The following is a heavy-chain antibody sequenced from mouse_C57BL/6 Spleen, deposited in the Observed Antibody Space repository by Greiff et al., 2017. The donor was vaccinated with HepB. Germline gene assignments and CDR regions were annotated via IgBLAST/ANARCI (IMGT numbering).Heavy chain of an antibody. CDR2: INPSTGGT. CDR1: GYSFTGYY. Sequence: EVQLKESGPELVKPGASVKISCKASGYSFTGYYMNWVKQSPEKSLEWIGEINPSTGGTNYNQKFKAKATLTVDKSSSTAYMQRKSLTSEDSAVYYCARISNYWYFDVWGTGTTVTVSS. D-gene: IGHD2-5*01. V-gene: IGHV1-42*01. J-gene: IGHJ1*03. CDR3: ARISNYWYFDV.